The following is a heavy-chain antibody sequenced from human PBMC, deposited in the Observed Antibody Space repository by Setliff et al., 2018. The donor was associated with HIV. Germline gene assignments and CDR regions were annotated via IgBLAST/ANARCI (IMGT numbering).Heavy chain of an antibody. V-gene: IGHV3-21*01. CDR2: ISSSSSYI. CDR3: ARATQLRSGVVDPAAKYFYYYMDV. D-gene: IGHD2-2*01. J-gene: IGHJ6*03. Sequence: GESLKISCAASGFAFTTNGMHWVRQAPGKGLGWVSSISSSSSYIYYADSVKGRFTISRDNAKNSLYLQMNSLRAEDTAVYYCARATQLRSGVVDPAAKYFYYYMDVWGKGTTVTVSS. CDR1: GFAFTTNG.